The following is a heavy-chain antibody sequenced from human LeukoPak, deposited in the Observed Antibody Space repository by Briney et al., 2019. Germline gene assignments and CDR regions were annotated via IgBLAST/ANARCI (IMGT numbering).Heavy chain of an antibody. CDR2: ISSSGSTI. J-gene: IGHJ4*02. D-gene: IGHD3-16*01. CDR1: GFTFCSYE. Sequence: GGSLRLSCAASGFTFCSYEMNWVRPAPGEGLEWVSYISSSGSTIYYADSVKGRFAISRDNAKNSLYLQMNSLRAEDTAVYYCASLRRDYWGQGTLVTVSS. CDR3: ASLRRDY. V-gene: IGHV3-48*03.